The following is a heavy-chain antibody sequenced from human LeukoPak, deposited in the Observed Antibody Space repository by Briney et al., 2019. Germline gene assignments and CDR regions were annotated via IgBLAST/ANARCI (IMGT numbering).Heavy chain of an antibody. Sequence: ASVKVSCKASGYTFTGYYMHWVRQAPGQGLEWMGWINPNSGGTNYAQKFQGRVTMTRDTSISTAYMELSRLRSDDTAVYYCARDIVVVPAAIMIGAFDIWGQGTMVTVSS. CDR2: INPNSGGT. V-gene: IGHV1-2*02. CDR1: GYTFTGYY. D-gene: IGHD2-2*02. J-gene: IGHJ3*02. CDR3: ARDIVVVPAAIMIGAFDI.